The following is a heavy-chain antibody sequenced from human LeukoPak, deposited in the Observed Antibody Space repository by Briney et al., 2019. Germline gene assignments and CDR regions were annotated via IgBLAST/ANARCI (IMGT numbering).Heavy chain of an antibody. J-gene: IGHJ6*03. Sequence: ASVKVSCKASGYTFTSYDINWVRQATGQGLEWMGWMNPNSGNTGYAQKFQGRVTMTRDTSISTAYMELSSLRSEDTAVYYCARGVAVYYYYYYMDVWGKGTTVTISS. CDR1: GYTFTSYD. D-gene: IGHD2-15*01. V-gene: IGHV1-8*01. CDR2: MNPNSGNT. CDR3: ARGVAVYYYYYYMDV.